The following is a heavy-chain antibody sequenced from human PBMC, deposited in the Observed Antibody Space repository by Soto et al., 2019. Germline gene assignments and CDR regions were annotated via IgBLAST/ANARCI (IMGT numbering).Heavy chain of an antibody. CDR1: GGSISSGGYY. D-gene: IGHD4-17*01. Sequence: QVQLQESGPGLVKPSQTLSLTCTVSGGSISSGGYYWSWIRQHPGKGLEWIGYIYYSGSTYYNPSLKSRVTISVATSKNQFSLKLSSVTAADTAVYYCARDLGMTTVTNHYYYGMDVWGQGTTVTVSS. J-gene: IGHJ6*02. CDR3: ARDLGMTTVTNHYYYGMDV. V-gene: IGHV4-31*03. CDR2: IYYSGST.